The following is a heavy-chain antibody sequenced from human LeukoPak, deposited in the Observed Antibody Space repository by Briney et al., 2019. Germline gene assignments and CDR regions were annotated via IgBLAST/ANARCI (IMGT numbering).Heavy chain of an antibody. CDR3: ARERGEIVIVPAATSRFLYYYYMDV. J-gene: IGHJ6*03. CDR1: GDSSSSGYY. D-gene: IGHD2-2*01. Sequence: SETLSLTCNVSGDSSSSGYYWGWILQPPGKGLECIGIIHHTGSTYYKSSLKSRVTISVDTSKNQFSLKLSSVTAADTAIYYCARERGEIVIVPAATSRFLYYYYMDVWGKGTTVTISS. CDR2: IHHTGST. V-gene: IGHV4-38-2*02.